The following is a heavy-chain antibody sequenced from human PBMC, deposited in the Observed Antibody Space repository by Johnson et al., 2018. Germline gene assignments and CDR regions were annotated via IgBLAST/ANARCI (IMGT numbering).Heavy chain of an antibody. CDR1: GFSFSDAW. J-gene: IGHJ3*02. V-gene: IGHV3-15*01. Sequence: VQLLESGGGLVQPGGSXRLSCAASGFSFSDAWMSWVRQAQGKGLEWVGRLKSKTDGGTIDYATPVKGRFTISRDDSRNTLFLQMNSLKTEDTAVYYCGTGSAFDIWGQGTTVTVSS. CDR3: GTGSAFDI. CDR2: LKSKTDGGTI.